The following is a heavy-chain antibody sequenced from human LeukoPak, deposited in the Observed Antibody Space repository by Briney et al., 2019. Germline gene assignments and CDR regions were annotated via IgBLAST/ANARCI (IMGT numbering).Heavy chain of an antibody. CDR3: ARVRSDSSGWYEFDY. V-gene: IGHV3-66*01. Sequence: PGGSLRLSCAASGFTVSNNYMSWVRQAPGKGLEWVALIYSGGSTYYADFVKGRFTISRDNSKNTLFLQMSSLRAEDTAVYYCARVRSDSSGWYEFDYWGQGTLVTVSS. CDR2: IYSGGST. J-gene: IGHJ4*02. CDR1: GFTVSNNY. D-gene: IGHD6-19*01.